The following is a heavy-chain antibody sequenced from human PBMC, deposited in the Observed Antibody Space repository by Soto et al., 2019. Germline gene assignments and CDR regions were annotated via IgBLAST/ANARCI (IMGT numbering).Heavy chain of an antibody. CDR1: GFAFSDYY. CDR3: ARDRSNPHSYDSTAYYFFDF. CDR2: ISSSSSYT. D-gene: IGHD3-22*01. Sequence: GGSMRLSCAASGFAFSDYYMSWIRQAPGKGLERVSYISSSSSYTNYADSVKGRFTISRDNAKNSLYLQMNSLRAEDTAVYYCARDRSNPHSYDSTAYYFFDFWGQGALVTVSS. J-gene: IGHJ4*02. V-gene: IGHV3-11*06.